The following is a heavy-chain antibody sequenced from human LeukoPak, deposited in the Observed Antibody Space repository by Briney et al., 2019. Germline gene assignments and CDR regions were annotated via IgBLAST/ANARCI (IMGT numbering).Heavy chain of an antibody. J-gene: IGHJ4*02. V-gene: IGHV3-7*01. CDR1: GFTFSSYW. D-gene: IGHD3-10*01. CDR2: IKQDGSEK. Sequence: GGSLRPSCAASGFTFSSYWMSWVHQAPGKGLEWVANIKQDGSEKYYVDSVKGRFTISRDNAKNSLYLQMNSLRAEDTAVYYCARKGWFGEGDYWGQGTLVTVSS. CDR3: ARKGWFGEGDY.